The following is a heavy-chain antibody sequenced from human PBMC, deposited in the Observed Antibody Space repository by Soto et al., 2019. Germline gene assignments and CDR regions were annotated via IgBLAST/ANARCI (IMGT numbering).Heavy chain of an antibody. Sequence: EVQLLESGGGLVQPGGSLRLSCAASGFTFSSYAMSWVRQAPGKGLEWVSAISGSGGSTYYADSVKGRFTISRDNSKKTLYLQMNSLRAEDMAVYYCAKINYYDSSGYYFDYWGQGTLVTVSS. CDR1: GFTFSSYA. CDR2: ISGSGGST. J-gene: IGHJ4*02. V-gene: IGHV3-23*01. CDR3: AKINYYDSSGYYFDY. D-gene: IGHD3-22*01.